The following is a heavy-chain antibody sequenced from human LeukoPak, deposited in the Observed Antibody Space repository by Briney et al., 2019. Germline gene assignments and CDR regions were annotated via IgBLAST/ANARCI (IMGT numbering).Heavy chain of an antibody. D-gene: IGHD6-13*01. CDR2: IWYDGSNK. Sequence: GGSLRLSCAASGFTFSSYGMHWVRQAPGKGLEWVAVIWYDGSNKYYADSVKGRFTISRDNSKSTLYLQMNSLRAEHTAVYYWAKAESGAAAGTGGYYFDYWGQGTLVTVSS. V-gene: IGHV3-33*06. J-gene: IGHJ4*02. CDR1: GFTFSSYG. CDR3: AKAESGAAAGTGGYYFDY.